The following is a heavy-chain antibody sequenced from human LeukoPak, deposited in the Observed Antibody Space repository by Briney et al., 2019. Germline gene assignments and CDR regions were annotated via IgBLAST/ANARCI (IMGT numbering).Heavy chain of an antibody. CDR2: IRYDGSNK. CDR1: GFTFDDYG. V-gene: IGHV3-30*02. D-gene: IGHD3-3*01. J-gene: IGHJ4*02. Sequence: GGSLRLSCAASGFTFDDYGMHWVRQTPGKGLEWVAFIRYDGSNKYYADSVKGRFTISRDNSKDTLYLQMNSLRAEDTAVYYCAKPHDFWSGYYPLKYWGQGTLVTVSS. CDR3: AKPHDFWSGYYPLKY.